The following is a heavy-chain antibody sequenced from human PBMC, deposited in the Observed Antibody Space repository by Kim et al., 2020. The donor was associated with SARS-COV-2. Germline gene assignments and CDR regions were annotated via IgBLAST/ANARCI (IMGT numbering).Heavy chain of an antibody. V-gene: IGHV4-31*03. CDR3: ARGAYNYSLYH. J-gene: IGHJ5*02. D-gene: IGHD5-18*01. CDR2: ISSRGNT. CDR1: GYSISSGGYY. Sequence: SETLSLTCTVSGYSISSGGYYWSWIRQSPGQGLEWIGYISSRGNTYYNPSLKSRVSITRDTSRNQFSLKLSSVTAADTAIYYCARGAYNYSLYHWGQGTRVTVSS.